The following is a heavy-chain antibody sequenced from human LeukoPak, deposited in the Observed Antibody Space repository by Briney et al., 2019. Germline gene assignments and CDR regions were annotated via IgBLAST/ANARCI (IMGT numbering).Heavy chain of an antibody. Sequence: SVKVSCKASGGTFSSYAISWVRQAPGQGLEWMGGIIPIFGTANCAQKFQGRVTITADESTSTAYMELSSLRSEDTAVYYCAREIGPIQLHLWGSAFDYWGQGTLVTVSS. V-gene: IGHV1-69*13. CDR3: AREIGPIQLHLWGSAFDY. J-gene: IGHJ4*02. CDR2: IIPIFGTA. D-gene: IGHD5-24*01. CDR1: GGTFSSYA.